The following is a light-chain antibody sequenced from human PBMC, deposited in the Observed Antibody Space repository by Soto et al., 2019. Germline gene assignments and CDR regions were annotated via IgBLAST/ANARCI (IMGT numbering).Light chain of an antibody. V-gene: IGLV2-8*01. CDR2: DDI. CDR3: TSYGGISNSL. Sequence: QSALTQPPSASGSPGQSVTISCTGTSRDIGGYDFVSWYQHHPGKAPKLLIYDDIKTPAGVPDLFCGSKSGNTAPLTVSVLQTDDDDDYYCTSYGGISNSLFGGGTKLTVL. J-gene: IGLJ2*01. CDR1: SRDIGGYDF.